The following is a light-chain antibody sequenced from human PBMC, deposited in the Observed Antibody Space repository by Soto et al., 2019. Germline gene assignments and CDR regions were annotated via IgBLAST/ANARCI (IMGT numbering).Light chain of an antibody. CDR1: QDITNY. V-gene: IGKV1-33*01. J-gene: IGKJ3*01. Sequence: DIQVTQSPSSLSASVGDRVTITCQASQDITNYLNWYQHKPGKAPKLLICDSSDLETGVPSRFSGSGSGTYFTLTSSSLQPEDIATYYCQKHDGVPQFGPGTRIDIK. CDR2: DSS. CDR3: QKHDGVPQ.